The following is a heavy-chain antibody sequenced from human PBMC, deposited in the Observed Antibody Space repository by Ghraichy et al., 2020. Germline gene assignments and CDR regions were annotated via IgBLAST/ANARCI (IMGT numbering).Heavy chain of an antibody. CDR2: INHSGST. V-gene: IGHV4-34*01. Sequence: SETLSLTCGVYGGSFSSYYWSWIRQPPGKGLEWIGEINHSGSTNYNPSLKSRGTISVDTSKNQFSLKLSSVTAADTAVYYCARLPAGIPAATSHRVYGMDVWGQGTTPTDSS. D-gene: IGHD2-2*01. J-gene: IGHJ6*02. CDR1: GGSFSSYY. CDR3: ARLPAGIPAATSHRVYGMDV.